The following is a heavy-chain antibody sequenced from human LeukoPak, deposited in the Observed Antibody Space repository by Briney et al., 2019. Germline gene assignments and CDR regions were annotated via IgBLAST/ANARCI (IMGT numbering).Heavy chain of an antibody. CDR1: GGAISSYY. CDR2: IYYGGST. CDR3: ARPSGNY. Sequence: SETLSPTRTVSGGAISSYYWSWIRQPPGKGLEWIGYIYYGGSTNYNPSLKSRVTISVDTSKNQFSLKLTSMTAADTAVCYCARPSGNYWGQGTLVTVSS. V-gene: IGHV4-59*08. J-gene: IGHJ4*02. D-gene: IGHD3-10*01.